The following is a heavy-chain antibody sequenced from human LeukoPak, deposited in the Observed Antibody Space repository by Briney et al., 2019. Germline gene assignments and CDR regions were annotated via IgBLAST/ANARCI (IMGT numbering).Heavy chain of an antibody. CDR3: AKLPSPMVRGVWFDC. J-gene: IGHJ4*02. CDR2: ISYDGSNK. Sequence: GGSLRLSCAASGFTFSSYGMHWVRQAPGKGLEWVAVISYDGSNKYYADSVKGRFTISRDNSKNTLYLQMNSLRAEDTAVYYCAKLPSPMVRGVWFDCWGQGTLVTVSS. D-gene: IGHD3-10*01. CDR1: GFTFSSYG. V-gene: IGHV3-30*18.